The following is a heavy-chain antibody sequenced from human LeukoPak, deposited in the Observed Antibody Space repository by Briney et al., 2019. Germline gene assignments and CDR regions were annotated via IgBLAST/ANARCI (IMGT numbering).Heavy chain of an antibody. CDR2: ISSSGGTI. CDR3: ARVWSSGYTKDY. Sequence: QAGGSLRLSCAASGFTFSSYSIDWVRQAPGKGLEWLSYISSSGGTIYYADSVKGRFTISRDNAKNSVYLQMNSLRAEDTAVYYCARVWSSGYTKDYWGQGTLVTVSS. D-gene: IGHD3-22*01. V-gene: IGHV3-48*04. J-gene: IGHJ4*02. CDR1: GFTFSSYS.